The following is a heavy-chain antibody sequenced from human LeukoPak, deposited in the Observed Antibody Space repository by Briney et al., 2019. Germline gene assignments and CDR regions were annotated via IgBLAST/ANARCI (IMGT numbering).Heavy chain of an antibody. Sequence: SQTLSLTCAISGDSVSSNSATWIWIRQSPSRGLEWLGRTYYRSKWYNDYAVSLQGRISVSPDTSKNQFSLQLNSVTPEDTALYYCARAPHGSGCDYWGQGTLVTVSS. CDR3: ARAPHGSGCDY. D-gene: IGHD6-19*01. CDR1: GDSVSSNSAT. CDR2: TYYRSKWYN. V-gene: IGHV6-1*01. J-gene: IGHJ4*02.